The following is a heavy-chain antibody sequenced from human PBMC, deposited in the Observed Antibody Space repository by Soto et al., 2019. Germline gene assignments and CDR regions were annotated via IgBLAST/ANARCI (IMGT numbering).Heavy chain of an antibody. V-gene: IGHV1-2*04. CDR1: GYTFTGYY. J-gene: IGHJ4*02. Sequence: ASVKVSCKASGYTFTGYYMHWVRQAPGQGLEWMGWINPNSGGTNYAQKFQGWVTMTRDTSISTAYMELSRLRSDDTAVYYCARDLNDILTGYYPGLFDYWGQGTLVTVSS. CDR3: ARDLNDILTGYYPGLFDY. D-gene: IGHD3-9*01. CDR2: INPNSGGT.